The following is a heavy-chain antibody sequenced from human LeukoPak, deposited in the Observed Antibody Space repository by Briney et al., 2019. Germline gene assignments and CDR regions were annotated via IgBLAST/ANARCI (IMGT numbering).Heavy chain of an antibody. CDR3: ARSDTDYDYVWGSYRPDNWFDP. D-gene: IGHD3-16*02. CDR1: GGSVNSDSYY. Sequence: SETLSLTCSVFGGSVNSDSYYWGWIRQPPGKGLEWIGSIYYSGSTYYNPSLKSRVTISVDTSKNQFSLKLSSVTAADTAVYYCARSDTDYDYVWGSYRPDNWFDPWGQGTLVTV. CDR2: IYYSGST. V-gene: IGHV4-39*01. J-gene: IGHJ5*02.